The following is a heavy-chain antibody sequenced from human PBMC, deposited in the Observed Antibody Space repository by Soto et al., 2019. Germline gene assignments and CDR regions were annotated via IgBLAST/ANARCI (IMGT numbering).Heavy chain of an antibody. V-gene: IGHV4-39*01. CDR2: IYYSGST. J-gene: IGHJ6*02. CDR3: ASSSGWLSYYYYGMDV. Sequence: SETLSLTCTVSGGSISSSSYYWGWIRQPPGKGLERIGSIYYSGSTYYNPSLKSRVTISVDTSKNQFSLKLSSVTAADTAVYYCASSSGWLSYYYYGMDVWGQGTTVTVSS. CDR1: GGSISSSSYY. D-gene: IGHD6-19*01.